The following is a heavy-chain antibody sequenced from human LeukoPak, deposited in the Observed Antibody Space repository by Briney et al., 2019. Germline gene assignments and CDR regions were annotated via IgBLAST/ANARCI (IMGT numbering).Heavy chain of an antibody. D-gene: IGHD5-12*01. J-gene: IGHJ6*02. V-gene: IGHV3-23*01. CDR1: GFSSSTSP. CDR2: MNDGPGAT. Sequence: GGSLRLSCAASGFSSSTSPMSWVRQPPGKGLEWVSAMNDGPGATFYRDSVRGRFTISRDDSKSTLYLQMNSLRAEDTGTYYCAKTHYDLLDVWGQGTTVTVSS. CDR3: AKTHYDLLDV.